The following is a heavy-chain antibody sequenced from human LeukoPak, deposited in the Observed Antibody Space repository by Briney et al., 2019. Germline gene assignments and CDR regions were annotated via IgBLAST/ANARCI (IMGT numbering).Heavy chain of an antibody. CDR2: ISASGP. V-gene: IGHV3-23*01. Sequence: GGSLRLSCAASGFTFSRLAMTWVRQAPGKGLEWVSTISASGPYYADSVKGRFTISRDNTKNTLYLQMNSLNAEDTALYYCARDYPPYWGQGTLVTVSS. CDR1: GFTFSRLA. CDR3: ARDYPPY. J-gene: IGHJ4*02.